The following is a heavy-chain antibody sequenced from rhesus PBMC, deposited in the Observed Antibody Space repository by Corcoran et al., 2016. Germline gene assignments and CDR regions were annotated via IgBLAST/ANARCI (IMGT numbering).Heavy chain of an antibody. CDR2: IYVGSGST. V-gene: IGHV4-147*01. Sequence: QLQLQESGPGLVKPSETLPLTCAVSGASLSSNSWSWSRQPPRRGLEWVGYIYVGSGSTSYNPSLKSRVTISKDTSKNQFSLKLSSVTAADTAVYYCASLGYYDLNPFDYWGQGVLVTVSS. D-gene: IGHD3-9*01. CDR1: GASLSSNS. CDR3: ASLGYYDLNPFDY. J-gene: IGHJ4*01.